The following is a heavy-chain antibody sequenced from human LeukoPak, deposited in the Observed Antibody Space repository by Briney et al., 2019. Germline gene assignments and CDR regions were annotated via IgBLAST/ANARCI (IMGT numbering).Heavy chain of an antibody. CDR2: IYPGDSDT. Sequence: GESLKISCKGSGYSFTCYWIGWVRQMPGKGLEWMGIIYPGDSDTRYSPSFQGQVTISADKSISTAYLQWSSLKASDTAMYYCARHGRGSSGWYPFDYWGQGTLVTVSS. CDR3: ARHGRGSSGWYPFDY. J-gene: IGHJ4*02. CDR1: GYSFTCYW. D-gene: IGHD6-19*01. V-gene: IGHV5-51*01.